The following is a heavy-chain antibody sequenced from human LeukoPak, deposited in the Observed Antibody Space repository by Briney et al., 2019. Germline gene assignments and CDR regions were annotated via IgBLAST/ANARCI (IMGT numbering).Heavy chain of an antibody. CDR2: ISTSGNYI. CDR3: ARGAYNSGGTHEN. J-gene: IGHJ4*02. CDR1: GFTFRDYS. D-gene: IGHD3-22*01. Sequence: AGGSLRLSCAASGFTFRDYSMNWVRQAPGKGLEWVSYISTSGNYIYYADSVKGRFTISRDNAKNSLYLQMHSLRAEDTALYYCARGAYNSGGTHENWGQGTLVTVSS. V-gene: IGHV3-21*01.